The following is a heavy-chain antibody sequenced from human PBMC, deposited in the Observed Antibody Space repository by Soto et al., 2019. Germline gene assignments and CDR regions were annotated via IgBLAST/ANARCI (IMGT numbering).Heavy chain of an antibody. J-gene: IGHJ4*02. CDR3: ARKGSGFGYDFFDY. D-gene: IGHD5-12*01. Sequence: SETLSLTCAVYGGSFSGYYWSWIRQPPGKGLEWIGEINHSGSTNYNPSLKSRVTISVDTSKNQFSLKLSSVTAADTAVYYCARKGSGFGYDFFDYWGQGTLVTVSS. CDR1: GGSFSGYY. CDR2: INHSGST. V-gene: IGHV4-34*01.